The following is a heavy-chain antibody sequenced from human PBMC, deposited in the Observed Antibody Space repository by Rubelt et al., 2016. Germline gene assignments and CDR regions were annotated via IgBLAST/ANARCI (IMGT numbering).Heavy chain of an antibody. CDR2: IYYSGST. J-gene: IGHJ3*01. Sequence: SLTCAVSGGSISSGGYAWSWIRQAPGKGLEWIGYIYYSGSTYYNPSLKSRVILSVDTSKNQLSLKLNSVTAADNDVYYCARVGTFYFDTDLWGLGTMVTVSS. D-gene: IGHD3-22*01. CDR1: GGSISSGGYA. V-gene: IGHV4-30-4*07. CDR3: ARVGTFYFDTDL.